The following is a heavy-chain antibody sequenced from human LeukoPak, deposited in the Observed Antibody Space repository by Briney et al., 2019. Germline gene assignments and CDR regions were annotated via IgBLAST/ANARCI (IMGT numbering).Heavy chain of an antibody. CDR1: GFTFSSYG. J-gene: IGHJ4*02. Sequence: GGSLRLSCAASGFTFSSYGMHWVRQAPGKGLEWVAVIWYDGSNKYYADSVKGRFTISRDNSKNTLYLQMNSLRAEDTAVYYCAREEQQLDGVDYWGQGTLVIVS. CDR2: IWYDGSNK. V-gene: IGHV3-33*01. CDR3: AREEQQLDGVDY. D-gene: IGHD6-13*01.